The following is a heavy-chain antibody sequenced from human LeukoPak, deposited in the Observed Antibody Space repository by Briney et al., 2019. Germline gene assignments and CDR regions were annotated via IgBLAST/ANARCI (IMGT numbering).Heavy chain of an antibody. CDR3: AKDSIILFGEFSYYYGMDV. CDR2: ISGSGGST. J-gene: IGHJ6*02. Sequence: GGSLRLSCAASGFTFNSYGMHWVRQAPGKGLEWVSAISGSGGSTYYADSVKGRFTISRDNSKNTLYLQMNSLRAEDTAVYYCAKDSIILFGEFSYYYGMDVWGQGTTVTVSS. CDR1: GFTFNSYG. V-gene: IGHV3-23*01. D-gene: IGHD3-10*01.